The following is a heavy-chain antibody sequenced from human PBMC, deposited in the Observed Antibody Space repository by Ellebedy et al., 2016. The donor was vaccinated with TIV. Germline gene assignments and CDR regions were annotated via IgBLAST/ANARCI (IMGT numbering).Heavy chain of an antibody. V-gene: IGHV1-18*01. Sequence: AASVKVSCKTSGYTFFTYGISWVRQAPGQGLEWMGWISAYNESTKYAQKFQGRVSMTTDTSTSTAYMELRSLRSDDTAVYYCARVVGRYYYGSGDYWGQGSLVTVSS. D-gene: IGHD3-10*01. J-gene: IGHJ4*02. CDR3: ARVVGRYYYGSGDY. CDR1: GYTFFTYG. CDR2: ISAYNEST.